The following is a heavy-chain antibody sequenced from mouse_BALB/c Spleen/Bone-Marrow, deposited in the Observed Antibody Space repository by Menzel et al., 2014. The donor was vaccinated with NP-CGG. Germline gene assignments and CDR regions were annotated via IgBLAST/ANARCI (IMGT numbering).Heavy chain of an antibody. CDR3: AGSYYGSTFDY. CDR1: GFTFSSYY. D-gene: IGHD1-1*01. V-gene: IGHV5-6-2*01. J-gene: IGHJ2*01. CDR2: INSYGGST. Sequence: EVKLVESGGGLVKLGGSLKLSCAASGFTFSSYYMSWVRQTPEKRLELVAAINSYGGSTYYPDTVKGRFTISRDNAKNTLYLQMSSLKSEDTALYYCAGSYYGSTFDYWGQGTTLTVSS.